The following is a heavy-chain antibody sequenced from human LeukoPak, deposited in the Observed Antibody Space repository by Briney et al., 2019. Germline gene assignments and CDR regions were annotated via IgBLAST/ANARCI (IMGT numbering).Heavy chain of an antibody. D-gene: IGHD3-10*01. CDR3: ARDTMVRGVDY. CDR2: IYYSGST. J-gene: IGHJ4*02. V-gene: IGHV4-59*01. CDR1: GGYISSYY. Sequence: PSETLSLTCTVSGGYISSYYWSWIRQPPGKGLEWIGYIYYSGSTNYNPSLKSRVTISVDTSNNLFSLKLSSVTAADTAVYYCARDTMVRGVDYWGQGTLVTVSS.